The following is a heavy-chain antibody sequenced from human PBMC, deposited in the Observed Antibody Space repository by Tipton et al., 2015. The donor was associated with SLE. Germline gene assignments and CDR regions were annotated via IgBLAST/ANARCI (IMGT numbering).Heavy chain of an antibody. CDR1: GGSIGSDY. J-gene: IGHJ6*02. D-gene: IGHD3-22*01. V-gene: IGHV4-59*01. CDR2: IYSSGSI. CDR3: ARVAGEGYDSSGYYQNYAFHMDV. Sequence: TLSLTCTVSGGSIGSDYWNWVRQPPGKGLEWIGYIYSSGSINYTPSLKNRVTISLDTSKNQFSLKLSSVTAADTAIYYCARVAGEGYDSSGYYQNYAFHMDVWGQGTTVTVSS.